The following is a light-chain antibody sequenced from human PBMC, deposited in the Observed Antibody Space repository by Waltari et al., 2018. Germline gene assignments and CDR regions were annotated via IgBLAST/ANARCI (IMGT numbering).Light chain of an antibody. V-gene: IGKV1D-13*01. CDR3: QQFNEYPWT. CDR1: QATTSV. Sequence: AIQLTQSPSFLSASVGARVTITCRTSQATTSVLAWYQQQAAKPPKLLIYVTSTLESGVPSRFSGGGTGAELTLTISSLQPEDVGTYYCQQFNEYPWTFGQGTKVEIK. CDR2: VTS. J-gene: IGKJ1*01.